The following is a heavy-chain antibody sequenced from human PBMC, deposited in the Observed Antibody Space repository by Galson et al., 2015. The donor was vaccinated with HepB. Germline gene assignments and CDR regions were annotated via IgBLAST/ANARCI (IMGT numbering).Heavy chain of an antibody. CDR2: INTNTGNP. CDR3: ARGGGHDYYDSSGSGY. Sequence: SVKVSCKASGYTFTSYAMNWVRQAPGQGLEWMGWINTNTGNPTYAQGFTGRFVFSLDTSVSTAYLQISSLKAEDTAVYYCARGGGHDYYDSSGSGYWGQGTLVTVSS. CDR1: GYTFTSYA. V-gene: IGHV7-4-1*02. D-gene: IGHD3-22*01. J-gene: IGHJ4*02.